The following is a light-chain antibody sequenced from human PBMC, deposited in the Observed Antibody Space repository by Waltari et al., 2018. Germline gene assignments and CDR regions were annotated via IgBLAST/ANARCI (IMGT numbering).Light chain of an antibody. V-gene: IGKV3-20*01. CDR2: DTA. J-gene: IGKJ1*01. Sequence: EIVLTQSPGTLSLSPGERATLSCRASQSVGRSLAWYQQKPGQAPRLLIYDTAIRATGTPGRFSGSGSGTDFCLAISSLEPGDFAVYFCQHYVNLPVTFGQGTKVEI. CDR1: QSVGRS. CDR3: QHYVNLPVT.